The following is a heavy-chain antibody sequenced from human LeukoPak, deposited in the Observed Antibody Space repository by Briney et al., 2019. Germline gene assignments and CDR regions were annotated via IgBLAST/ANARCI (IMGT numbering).Heavy chain of an antibody. CDR3: ARHRCSGGSCYPMNWFDP. D-gene: IGHD2-15*01. J-gene: IGHJ5*02. CDR2: IYYSGST. CDR1: GGSISTYY. V-gene: IGHV4-39*01. Sequence: SETLSLTCTVSGGSISTYYWSWIRQPPGKGLEWIGSIYYSGSTYYNPSLKSRVTISVDTSKNQFSLKLSSVTAADTAVYYCARHRCSGGSCYPMNWFDPWGQGTLVTVSS.